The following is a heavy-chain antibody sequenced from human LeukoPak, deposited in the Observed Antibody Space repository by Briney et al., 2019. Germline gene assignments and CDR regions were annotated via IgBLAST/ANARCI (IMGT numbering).Heavy chain of an antibody. CDR2: ISSSGSYI. CDR1: GFTFSYYS. D-gene: IGHD6-13*01. J-gene: IGHJ4*02. V-gene: IGHV3-21*01. Sequence: GGSLRLSCAASGFTFSYYSMNWVRQAPGKGLEWVSSISSSGSYIYYADSVKGRFTISRDNAKNSLYLQMNSLRAEDTAVYYCARRPYSSSWYYFDYWGQGTLVTVSS. CDR3: ARRPYSSSWYYFDY.